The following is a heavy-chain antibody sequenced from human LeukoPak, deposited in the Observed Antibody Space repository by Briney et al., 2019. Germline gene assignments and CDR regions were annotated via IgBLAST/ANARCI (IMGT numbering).Heavy chain of an antibody. D-gene: IGHD3-10*01. V-gene: IGHV4-30-2*01. CDR2: IYHSGST. J-gene: IGHJ3*02. Sequence: SQTLSLTCAVSGGSISSGGYSWSWIRQPPGKGLEWIGYIYHSGSTYYNPSLKSRVTISVDRSKNQFSLKLSSVTAADTAVYYCARVGVYGSGRQPAFDIWGQGTMVTVSS. CDR3: ARVGVYGSGRQPAFDI. CDR1: GGSISSGGYS.